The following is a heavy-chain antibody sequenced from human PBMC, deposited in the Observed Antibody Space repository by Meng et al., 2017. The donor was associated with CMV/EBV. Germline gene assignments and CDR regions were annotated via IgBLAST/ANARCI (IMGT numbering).Heavy chain of an antibody. V-gene: IGHV1-2*02. CDR2: INPNSGGT. Sequence: ASVKVSCKASGYTFTGYYMHWVRQAPGQGLEWMGWINPNSGGTNYAQKFQGRVTMTRDTSISTAYMELSRLRSDDTAVYYCARVSTTIFGTIGVVTLGGMDVWGQGTTVTVSS. CDR1: GYTFTGYY. CDR3: ARVSTTIFGTIGVVTLGGMDV. J-gene: IGHJ6*02. D-gene: IGHD3-3*01.